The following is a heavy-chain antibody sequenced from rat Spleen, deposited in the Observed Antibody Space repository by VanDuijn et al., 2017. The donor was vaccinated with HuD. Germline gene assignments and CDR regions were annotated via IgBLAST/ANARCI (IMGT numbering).Heavy chain of an antibody. J-gene: IGHJ4*01. V-gene: IGHV5-58*01. CDR2: ISPDGTNT. CDR3: TSLSMDA. CDR1: GFTFSSYW. Sequence: EVQLVETGGGLVQPGKSLKLSCVASGFTFSSYWMYWIRQAPGEGLEWISSISPDGTNTYYPEPVRGRFTISRDNAKSSLYLQMNSLRSEDTATYYCTSLSMDAWGQGASVTVSS.